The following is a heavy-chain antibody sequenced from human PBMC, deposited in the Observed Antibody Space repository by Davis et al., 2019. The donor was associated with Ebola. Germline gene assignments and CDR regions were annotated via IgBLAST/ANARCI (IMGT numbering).Heavy chain of an antibody. CDR1: GFTFSTYG. D-gene: IGHD3-10*01. J-gene: IGHJ4*02. V-gene: IGHV3-30*18. CDR2: ISYDGSKK. Sequence: GGSLRLSCAASGFTFSTYGMHWVRQAPGKGLEWVAAISYDGSKKGYADSVKGRFTISRDNSKNTLYLQMNSLRVDDTAVYYCAKERDDILVWFGNTDYWGPGSLVIVSS. CDR3: AKERDDILVWFGNTDY.